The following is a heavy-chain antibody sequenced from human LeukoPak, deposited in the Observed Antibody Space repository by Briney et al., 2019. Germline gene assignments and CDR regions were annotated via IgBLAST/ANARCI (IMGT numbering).Heavy chain of an antibody. CDR1: GFTFSSYA. J-gene: IGHJ4*02. CDR3: AGDSRGWYEANDY. D-gene: IGHD6-19*01. CDR2: ISGSGGST. Sequence: GGSLRLSCAASGFTFSSYAMSWVRQAPGKGLEWVSAISGSGGSTYYADSVKGRFTISRDNSKNTLYLQMNSLRAEDTAVYYCAGDSRGWYEANDYWGQGTLVTVSS. V-gene: IGHV3-23*01.